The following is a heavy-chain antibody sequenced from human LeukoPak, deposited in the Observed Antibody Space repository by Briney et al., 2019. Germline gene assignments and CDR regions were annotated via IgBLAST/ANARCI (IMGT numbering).Heavy chain of an antibody. CDR3: AKVPAAIIAVSFDY. CDR2: ISGSGGST. V-gene: IGHV3-23*01. Sequence: PSETLSLTCAVYGGSFSGYYWSWIRQAPGKGLEWVSAISGSGGSTYYADSVKGRFAISRDNSKNTLYLQMNSLRAEDTAVYYCAKVPAAIIAVSFDYWGQGTLVTVSS. CDR1: GGSFSGYY. D-gene: IGHD2-2*01. J-gene: IGHJ4*02.